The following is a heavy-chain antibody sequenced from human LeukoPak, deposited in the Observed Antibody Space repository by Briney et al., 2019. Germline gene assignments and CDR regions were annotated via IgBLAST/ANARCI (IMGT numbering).Heavy chain of an antibody. CDR1: GFTFTKFA. D-gene: IGHD2-2*01. J-gene: IGHJ5*02. V-gene: IGHV3-23*01. CDR3: ARGYCTSTSCSPPSP. Sequence: GGSLRLSCAGSGFTFTKFAMTWVRQAPGKGLEWVSSMGPTGDTYYLDSVKGRFSLSRDTSKNTLYLQMNSLRAEDTAVYYYARGYCTSTSCSPPSPWGQGTLVTVSS. CDR2: MGPTGDT.